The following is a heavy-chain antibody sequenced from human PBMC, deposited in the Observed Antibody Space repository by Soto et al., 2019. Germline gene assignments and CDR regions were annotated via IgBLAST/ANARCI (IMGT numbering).Heavy chain of an antibody. CDR2: IYYSGST. Sequence: SETLSLTCTVSGGSISSSSYYWGWIRQPPGKGLEWIGSIYYSGSTYYNPSLKSRVTISVDTSKNQFSLKLSSVTAADTAVYYCARHEGYGDYVSPYWYFALWGRGTLVTVSS. J-gene: IGHJ2*01. CDR1: GGSISSSSYY. CDR3: ARHEGYGDYVSPYWYFAL. V-gene: IGHV4-39*01. D-gene: IGHD4-17*01.